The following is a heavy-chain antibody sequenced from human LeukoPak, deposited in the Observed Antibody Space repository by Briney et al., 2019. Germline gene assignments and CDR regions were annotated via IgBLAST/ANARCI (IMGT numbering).Heavy chain of an antibody. D-gene: IGHD2-2*01. V-gene: IGHV4-4*07. Sequence: SETLSLTCTVSGGSISSYYWNWIRQPAGKGLEWIGRIYSSGSTNYNPSLKSRVTISVDTSKNQFSLKLSSVTAADTAVYYCARASCSSTSCYPSKYYYYYMDVWGKGTTVTVSS. CDR2: IYSSGST. J-gene: IGHJ6*03. CDR1: GGSISSYY. CDR3: ARASCSSTSCYPSKYYYYYMDV.